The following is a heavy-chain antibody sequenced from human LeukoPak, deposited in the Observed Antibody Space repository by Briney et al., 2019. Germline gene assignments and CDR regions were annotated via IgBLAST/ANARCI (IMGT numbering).Heavy chain of an antibody. CDR3: AKSFDTSGRRAFDI. CDR2: ISVDGSHT. D-gene: IGHD3-22*01. V-gene: IGHV3-23*01. J-gene: IGHJ3*02. Sequence: GGSLRLSCAASGFTFSGYAMSWVRQAPGKGLGWVSAISVDGSHTYYADSVKGRFTTSRDNSRNTLSLQMSSLRAEDAAVYYCAKSFDTSGRRAFDIWGQGTMVTVSS. CDR1: GFTFSGYA.